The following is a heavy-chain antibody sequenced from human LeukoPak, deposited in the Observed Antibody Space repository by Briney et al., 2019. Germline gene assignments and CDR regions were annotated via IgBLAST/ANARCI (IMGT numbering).Heavy chain of an antibody. J-gene: IGHJ4*02. CDR1: GGSISSYY. CDR2: IYISGST. CDR3: ARDRGTWNDDGFDY. V-gene: IGHV4-4*07. D-gene: IGHD1-1*01. Sequence: PSETLSLTCTVSGGSISSYYWSWIRQPAGKGLEWIGRIYISGSTNYNPSLKSRVTMSVDTSKDQFSLKLSSVTAADTAVYYCARDRGTWNDDGFDYWGQGTLVTVSS.